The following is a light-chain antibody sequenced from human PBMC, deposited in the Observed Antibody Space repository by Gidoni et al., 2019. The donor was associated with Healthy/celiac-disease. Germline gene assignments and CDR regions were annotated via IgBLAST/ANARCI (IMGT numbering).Light chain of an antibody. CDR1: RPNIGTNF. Sequence: QSMFTQPPSASGGPGRRVTISCSGSRPNIGTNFVSWYKHLPGTAPTLLIHSNNERPSGVPERFSASKSGTSASLAISGLRSEDAADYYCAAWDDSMTGYVFGSGTKVNVL. CDR3: AAWDDSMTGYV. V-gene: IGLV1-47*02. CDR2: SNN. J-gene: IGLJ1*01.